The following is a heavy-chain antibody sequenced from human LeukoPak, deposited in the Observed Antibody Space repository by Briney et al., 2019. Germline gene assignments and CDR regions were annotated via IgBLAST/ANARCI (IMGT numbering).Heavy chain of an antibody. V-gene: IGHV4-30-4*08. J-gene: IGHJ4*02. D-gene: IGHD4-23*01. Sequence: SQTLSLTCTVAGGSISSGDYYWSWIRQPPGKGLAWIGYIYYSVSTYYNPSLKSRVTISVDTSKNHFSLKLIPVAAAATAVYYCARGGGYGGNSADYWGQGTLVTVSS. CDR1: GGSISSGDYY. CDR3: ARGGGYGGNSADY. CDR2: IYYSVST.